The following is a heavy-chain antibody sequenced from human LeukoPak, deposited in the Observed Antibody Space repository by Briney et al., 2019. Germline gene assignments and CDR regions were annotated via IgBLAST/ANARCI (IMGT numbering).Heavy chain of an antibody. J-gene: IGHJ5*02. CDR2: ISAYNGNT. CDR1: GYTFTSYG. CDR3: ARDNWFSIAALSLDP. Sequence: ASVKVSCKASGYTFTSYGISWVRQAPEQGLEWMGWISAYNGNTNYAQKLQGRVTMTTDTSTSTAYMELRSLRSDDTAVYYCARDNWFSIAALSLDPWGQGTLVTVSS. D-gene: IGHD6-13*01. V-gene: IGHV1-18*01.